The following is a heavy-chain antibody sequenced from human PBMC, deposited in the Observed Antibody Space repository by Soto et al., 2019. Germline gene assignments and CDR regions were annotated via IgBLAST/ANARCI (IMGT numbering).Heavy chain of an antibody. D-gene: IGHD1-26*01. V-gene: IGHV3-30*03. Sequence: HPGGSLRLSCAASGFTFSSYGMHWVRQAPGKGLEWVAVISYDGSNKYYADSVKGRFTISRDNSKNTLYLQMNSLRAEDTAVYYCARWGLRTWYFDLWGRGTLVPVSS. CDR3: ARWGLRTWYFDL. CDR1: GFTFSSYG. CDR2: ISYDGSNK. J-gene: IGHJ2*01.